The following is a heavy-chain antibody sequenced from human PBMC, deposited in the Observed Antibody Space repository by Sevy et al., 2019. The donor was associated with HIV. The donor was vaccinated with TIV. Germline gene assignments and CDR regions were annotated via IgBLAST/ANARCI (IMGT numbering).Heavy chain of an antibody. Sequence: SETLSLTCTVSGGSISSSSYYWGWIRQPPGKGLEWIGSIYYSGSTYYNPSLKSRVTISVDTSKNQFSLKLSSVTAADTAVDYCARHVSSGQFRRNWFDPWGQGTLVTVSS. CDR3: ARHVSSGQFRRNWFDP. CDR1: GGSISSSSYY. CDR2: IYYSGST. D-gene: IGHD6-19*01. J-gene: IGHJ5*02. V-gene: IGHV4-39*01.